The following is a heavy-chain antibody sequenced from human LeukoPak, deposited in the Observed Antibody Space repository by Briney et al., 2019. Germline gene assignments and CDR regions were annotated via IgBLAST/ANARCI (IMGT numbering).Heavy chain of an antibody. D-gene: IGHD5-12*01. CDR2: IIPIFGTA. J-gene: IGHJ4*02. CDR1: GGTFSSYA. V-gene: IGHV1-69*13. CDR3: ATVDTSGYDYRWDY. Sequence: SVKVSCKASGGTFSSYAISWVRQAPGQGLEWMGGIIPIFGTANYAQKFRGRVTITADESTSTAYMELSSLRSEDTAVYYCATVDTSGYDYRWDYWGQGTLVTVSS.